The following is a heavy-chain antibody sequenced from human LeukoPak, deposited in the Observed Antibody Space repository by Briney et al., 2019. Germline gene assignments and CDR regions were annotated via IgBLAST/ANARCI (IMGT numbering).Heavy chain of an antibody. D-gene: IGHD3-22*01. CDR2: INPNSGGT. Sequence: GASVKVSCKASGYTFTGYYMHWVRQAPGQGLEWMGWINPNSGGTNYAQNFQGRVTMTRDTSINTAYMELSRLRSDDTAVYYCAINPDSSGGGSDWYSDLWGRGTLVTVSS. CDR3: AINPDSSGGGSDWYSDL. V-gene: IGHV1-2*02. J-gene: IGHJ2*01. CDR1: GYTFTGYY.